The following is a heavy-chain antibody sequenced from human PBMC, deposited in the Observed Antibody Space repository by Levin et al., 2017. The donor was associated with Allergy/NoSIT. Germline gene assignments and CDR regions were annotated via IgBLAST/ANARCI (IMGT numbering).Heavy chain of an antibody. D-gene: IGHD6-25*01. CDR3: AKFAAEGD. CDR2: ISGSGYTT. V-gene: IGHV3-23*01. J-gene: IGHJ4*02. Sequence: GGSLRLSCAATGFTFSSHAMNWVRQAPGKGLEWVSAISGSGYTTNYAGSVKGRFTISRDNSQNMLDLQMDHLRVEDTAVYYCAKFAAEGDWGQGTLVTVSS. CDR1: GFTFSSHA.